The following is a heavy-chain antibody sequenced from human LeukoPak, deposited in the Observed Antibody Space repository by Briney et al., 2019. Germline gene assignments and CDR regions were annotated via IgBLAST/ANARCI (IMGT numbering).Heavy chain of an antibody. CDR2: IRYDGSNK. V-gene: IGHV3-30*02. J-gene: IGHJ5*02. CDR3: ATAPGIAAGADRNWFDP. Sequence: GGSLRLSCAASGFTFSSYGMHWVRQAPGKGLEWVTFIRYDGSNKYYTDSVKGRFTISRDNSYKTLYLQMNSLRAEDTAVYYCATAPGIAAGADRNWFDPWGQGTLVTVSS. CDR1: GFTFSSYG. D-gene: IGHD6-13*01.